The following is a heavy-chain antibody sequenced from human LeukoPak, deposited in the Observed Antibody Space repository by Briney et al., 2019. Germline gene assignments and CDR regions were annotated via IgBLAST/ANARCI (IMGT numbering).Heavy chain of an antibody. Sequence: SETLSLTCTVSGGSINSDTYYWTWIRQHPGKGLEWIGYIYYSGNTYYNPSLKSRVTISIDTSKNQFSLKLSSVTAADTAVYYCARTYYYDSSGYYSHIDYWGQGTLVTVSS. CDR3: ARTYYYDSSGYYSHIDY. D-gene: IGHD3-22*01. CDR1: GGSINSDTYY. J-gene: IGHJ4*02. CDR2: IYYSGNT. V-gene: IGHV4-31*03.